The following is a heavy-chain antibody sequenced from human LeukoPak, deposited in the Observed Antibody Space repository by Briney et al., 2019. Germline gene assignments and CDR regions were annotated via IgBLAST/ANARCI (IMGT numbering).Heavy chain of an antibody. CDR2: INWNGGST. CDR1: GFTLDDYG. CDR3: ARAIGVVRYARVYYFDY. D-gene: IGHD2-21*01. Sequence: PGWSLRLSCAASGFTLDDYGMSWVRQAPAKGLEWVSGINWNGGSTGYADPLKGRFTIPRDNAKNSLYLQMNSLRAEDTALYYCARAIGVVRYARVYYFDYWGQGTLVTVSS. J-gene: IGHJ4*02. V-gene: IGHV3-20*04.